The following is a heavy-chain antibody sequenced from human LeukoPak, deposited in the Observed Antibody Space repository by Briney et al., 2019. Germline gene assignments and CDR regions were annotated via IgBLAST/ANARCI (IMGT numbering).Heavy chain of an antibody. CDR3: AELGITMIGGV. CDR2: INRDGSEK. Sequence: GGSLRLSCAASGFTFSDHWMHWVRQAPGKGREWVATINRDGSEKWYLDSVRGRFTNSRDKAKNSLYPQMNSLRVEDTAVYYCAELGITMIGGVWGKGTTVTISS. D-gene: IGHD3-10*02. J-gene: IGHJ6*04. V-gene: IGHV3-7*01. CDR1: GFTFSDHW.